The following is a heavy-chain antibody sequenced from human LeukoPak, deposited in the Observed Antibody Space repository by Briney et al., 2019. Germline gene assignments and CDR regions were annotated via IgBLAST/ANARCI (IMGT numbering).Heavy chain of an antibody. D-gene: IGHD5-18*01. V-gene: IGHV3-33*01. CDR3: ARENVDTAMVNPDYYYYYYMDV. J-gene: IGHJ6*03. CDR2: IWYDGSNK. CDR1: GFTFSSYG. Sequence: GGSLRLSCAASGFTFSSYGMHWVRQAPGKGLEWVAVIWYDGSNKYYADSVKGRFTISRDNSKNTLYLQMNSLRAEDTAVYYCARENVDTAMVNPDYYYYYYMDVWGKGTTVTVSS.